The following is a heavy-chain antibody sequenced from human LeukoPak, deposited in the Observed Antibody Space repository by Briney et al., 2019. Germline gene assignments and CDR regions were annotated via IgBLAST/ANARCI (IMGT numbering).Heavy chain of an antibody. D-gene: IGHD6-19*01. CDR2: IYYSGGA. CDR1: GGSISSYY. V-gene: IGHV4-59*01. CDR3: ARMRGIAVAGLDY. J-gene: IGHJ4*02. Sequence: SETLSLTCTVSGGSISSYYWSWIRQPPGRGLEWIGYIYYSGGANYNPSLKSRVTISVDTSKTQFSMKLSSVTAADTAVYYCARMRGIAVAGLDYWGQGTLVTVPS.